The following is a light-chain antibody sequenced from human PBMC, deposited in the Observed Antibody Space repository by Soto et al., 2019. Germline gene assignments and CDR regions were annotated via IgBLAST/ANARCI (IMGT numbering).Light chain of an antibody. J-gene: IGKJ2*01. CDR2: VAS. V-gene: IGKV1-39*01. CDR1: QTIINY. Sequence: DTEMTQSPSSLSASVGDRATITCRATQTIINYFDWYQQKPWKAPKLLIHVASSMQSGIPSTFGGSGSGTDFTLTNSSLQTEDFATYYCQQSYNSPYTFGQGTKLEI. CDR3: QQSYNSPYT.